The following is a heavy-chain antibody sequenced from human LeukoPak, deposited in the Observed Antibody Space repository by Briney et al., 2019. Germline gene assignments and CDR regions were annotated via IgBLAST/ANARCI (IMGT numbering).Heavy chain of an antibody. V-gene: IGHV3-23*01. CDR3: AKGDIVVVPAAITFTY. CDR1: GFTFSTYA. J-gene: IGHJ4*02. Sequence: GGSLRLSCAASGFTFSTYAMSWVRQAPGKGLEWVSAISGSGGSTYYADSVKGRFTISRDNSKNTLYLQMNSLRAEDTAVYYCAKGDIVVVPAAITFTYWGQGTLVTVSS. D-gene: IGHD2-2*01. CDR2: ISGSGGST.